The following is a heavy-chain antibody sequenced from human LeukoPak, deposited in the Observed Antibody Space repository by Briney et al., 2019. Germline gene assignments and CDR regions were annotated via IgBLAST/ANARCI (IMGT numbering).Heavy chain of an antibody. Sequence: GGSLRLSCAASGFTFTNYWMHWVRQAPGMGLVWVSRLPPDELDIIYADSVKGRFTISRDKSKNTLYLQMNSLRAEDMAVYYCAKPKAAAKFYYGMDVWGQGTTVTVSS. CDR3: AKPKAAAKFYYGMDV. J-gene: IGHJ6*02. CDR1: GFTFTNYW. V-gene: IGHV3-74*01. CDR2: LPPDELDI. D-gene: IGHD6-13*01.